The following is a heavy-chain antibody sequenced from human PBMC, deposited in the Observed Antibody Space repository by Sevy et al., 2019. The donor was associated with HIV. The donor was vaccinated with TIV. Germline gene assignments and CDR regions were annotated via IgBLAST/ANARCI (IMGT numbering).Heavy chain of an antibody. CDR2: IIPIFGTA. CDR3: AREARTMFGPNGFDY. CDR1: GGTFSSYA. Sequence: ASVTVSCKASGGTFSSYAISWVRQAPGQGLEWMGGIIPIFGTANYAQKFQGRVTITADKSTSTAYMELSSLRSEDTAVYYCAREARTMFGPNGFDYWGQGTLVTVSS. J-gene: IGHJ4*02. D-gene: IGHD3-3*01. V-gene: IGHV1-69*06.